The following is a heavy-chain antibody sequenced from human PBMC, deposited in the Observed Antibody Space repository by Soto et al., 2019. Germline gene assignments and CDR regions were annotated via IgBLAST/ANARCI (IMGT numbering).Heavy chain of an antibody. CDR2: INHSGST. Sequence: PSETLSLTCAVYGGSFSGYYWSWIRQPPGKGLEWIGEINHSGSTNYNPSLKSRVTISVDTSKNQFSLKLSSVTDADTAVYYCARSRGYGMDVWGQGTTVTVSS. CDR1: GGSFSGYY. J-gene: IGHJ6*02. V-gene: IGHV4-34*01. CDR3: ARSRGYGMDV. D-gene: IGHD3-10*01.